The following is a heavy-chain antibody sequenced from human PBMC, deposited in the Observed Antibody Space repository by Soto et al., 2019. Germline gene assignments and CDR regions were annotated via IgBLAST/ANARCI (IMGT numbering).Heavy chain of an antibody. V-gene: IGHV1-69*06. D-gene: IGHD7-27*01. J-gene: IGHJ3*02. CDR3: ERGSGDDDFDI. Sequence: ASVEVSFKVSGGTLNMRVFLQYPGQGLEWMGGIIPVIDTANYARKFQGRVVISADRATNIVYMEMMSLTLEDTAVYYCERGSGDDDFDIWGKGTMVNVSS. CDR2: IIPVIDTA. CDR1: GGTLN.